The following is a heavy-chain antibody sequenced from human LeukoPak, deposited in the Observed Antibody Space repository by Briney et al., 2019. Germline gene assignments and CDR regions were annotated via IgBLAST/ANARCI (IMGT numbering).Heavy chain of an antibody. CDR2: IYYSGST. CDR1: GGSISSSSYY. Sequence: SETLSLTCTVSGGSISSSSYYWGWIRQPPGKGLEWIGSIYYSGSTYYNPSLKSRVTISVDTSKNQFSLKLNSVTAADTAVYYCAREIRGVLEYYFDYWGQGTLVTVSS. V-gene: IGHV4-39*07. J-gene: IGHJ4*02. CDR3: AREIRGVLEYYFDY. D-gene: IGHD3-10*01.